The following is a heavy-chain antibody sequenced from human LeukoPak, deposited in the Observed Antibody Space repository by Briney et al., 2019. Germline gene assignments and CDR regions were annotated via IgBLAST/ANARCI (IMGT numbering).Heavy chain of an antibody. J-gene: IGHJ4*02. D-gene: IGHD2-2*03. CDR2: ISYDGSNK. Sequence: GGSLRLSCAASGFSLSDFGTHWVRQAPGKGLEWVAVISYDGSNKYYADSVKGRFTISRDNSKNTLYLQMNSLRAEDTAVYYCASLGPMDYWGQGTLVTVSS. CDR1: GFSLSDFG. V-gene: IGHV3-30*03. CDR3: ASLGPMDY.